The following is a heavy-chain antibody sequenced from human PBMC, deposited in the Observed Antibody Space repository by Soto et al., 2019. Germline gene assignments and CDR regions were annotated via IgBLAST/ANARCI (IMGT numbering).Heavy chain of an antibody. CDR2: VRASGRNT. CDR1: GFTFSTYA. CDR3: ARSRGSHRALYYYYYYGMDV. V-gene: IGHV3-23*01. J-gene: IGHJ6*02. Sequence: GGSLRLSCAASGFTFSTYAMAWVRQAPGKGLEWVAGVRASGRNTYYAGSVKGRFYISRDNSKNTLYLQMNSLRAEDTAVYYCARSRGSHRALYYYYYYGMDVWGQGTTVTVSS. D-gene: IGHD3-16*02.